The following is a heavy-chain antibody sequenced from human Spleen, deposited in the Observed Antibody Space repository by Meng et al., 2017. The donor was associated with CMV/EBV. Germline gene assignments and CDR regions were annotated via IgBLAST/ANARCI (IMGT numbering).Heavy chain of an antibody. J-gene: IGHJ4*02. CDR1: GGSISSYY. CDR2: IYYSGST. CDR3: ARDPGKWLLPYYFDY. V-gene: IGHV4-59*01. D-gene: IGHD3-22*01. Sequence: QVHLQDSGPGLVKPSETLSLTCTVSGGSISSYYWRWTRQPPGKGLAWSGYIYYSGSTNYNPSLKSRVTISVDTSKNQFSLKLSSVTAADTAVYYCARDPGKWLLPYYFDYWGQGTLVTVSS.